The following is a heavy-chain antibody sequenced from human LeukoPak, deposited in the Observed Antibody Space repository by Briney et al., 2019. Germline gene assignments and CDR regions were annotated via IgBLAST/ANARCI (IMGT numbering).Heavy chain of an antibody. Sequence: GGSLRLSCAASGFTFRNYNIYWVRQAPGGGLEWVSSISSRSSYIYYADSVRGRFTISRDNAKNSLYLQMDSLRVEDTAVYYCARWRSLYYFDYWGQGTLVTVSS. CDR2: ISSRSSYI. CDR3: ARWRSLYYFDY. D-gene: IGHD3-16*01. V-gene: IGHV3-21*01. J-gene: IGHJ4*02. CDR1: GFTFRNYN.